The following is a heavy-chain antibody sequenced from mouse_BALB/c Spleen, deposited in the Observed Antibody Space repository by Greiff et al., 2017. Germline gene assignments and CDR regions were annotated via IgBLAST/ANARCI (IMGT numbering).Heavy chain of an antibody. Sequence: VQLQQSGPELVKPGASVKMSCKASGYTFTSYVMHWVKQKPGQGLEWIGYINPYNDGTKYNEKFKGKATLTSDKSSSTAYMELSSLTSEDSAVYYCARHRYDGYWYFDVWGAGTTVTVSS. CDR3: ARHRYDGYWYFDV. CDR1: GYTFTSYV. V-gene: IGHV1-14*01. CDR2: INPYNDGT. D-gene: IGHD2-14*01. J-gene: IGHJ1*01.